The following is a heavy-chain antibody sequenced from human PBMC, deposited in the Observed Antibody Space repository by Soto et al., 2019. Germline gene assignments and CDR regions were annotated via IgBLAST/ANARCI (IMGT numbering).Heavy chain of an antibody. Sequence: QVQLQESGPGLVKPSETLSLTCTVSGGSISSYYWSWIRQPPGKGLEWIGYIYYSGSTNYNPALKSRVTISVDTSQNQFSLKLSSVTAADTAVYYRARDGLSEGEDYYYYYGMDVWGQGTTVTVSS. J-gene: IGHJ6*02. CDR2: IYYSGST. CDR1: GGSISSYY. D-gene: IGHD2-21*01. CDR3: ARDGLSEGEDYYYYYGMDV. V-gene: IGHV4-59*01.